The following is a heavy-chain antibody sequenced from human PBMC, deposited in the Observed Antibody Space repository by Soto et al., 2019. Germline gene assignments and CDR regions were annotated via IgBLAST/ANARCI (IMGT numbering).Heavy chain of an antibody. J-gene: IGHJ3*02. V-gene: IGHV3-21*01. CDR1: GFTFSSYS. Sequence: GGSLRLSCAASGFTFSSYSINWVRQAPGKGLEWVSSISSSSSYIYYADSVKGRFTISRDNAKNSLYLQMNSLRAEDTAVYYCARDQLGSSDAFDIWGQGTMVTVSS. CDR2: ISSSSSYI. CDR3: ARDQLGSSDAFDI. D-gene: IGHD6-6*01.